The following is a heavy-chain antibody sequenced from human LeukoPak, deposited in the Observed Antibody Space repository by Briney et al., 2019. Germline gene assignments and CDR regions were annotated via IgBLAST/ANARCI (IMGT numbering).Heavy chain of an antibody. V-gene: IGHV3-15*01. Sequence: GGSLRLSCAASGFTFSNAWMSWVRQAPGKGLEWVGRIKSKTDGGTTDYAAPVKGRFTISRDDSKNTLYLQMNSLKTEDTAVYYCVIGVLRFLEWPGSFDYWGQGTLVTVSS. CDR2: IKSKTDGGTT. J-gene: IGHJ4*02. CDR1: GFTFSNAW. CDR3: VIGVLRFLEWPGSFDY. D-gene: IGHD3-3*01.